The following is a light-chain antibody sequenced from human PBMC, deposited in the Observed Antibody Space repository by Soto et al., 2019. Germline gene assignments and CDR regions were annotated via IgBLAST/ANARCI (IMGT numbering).Light chain of an antibody. V-gene: IGKV1-27*01. Sequence: DIQMTQSPSSLSASVGDRVTITCRASQGISSYLAWYQQKPGKVPKLLIYAASTLQSGVPSRFSGSGSATDFTLTISSLQPEDVATYYCQTYHSAPFTFGPGTKVDIK. CDR1: QGISSY. J-gene: IGKJ3*01. CDR3: QTYHSAPFT. CDR2: AAS.